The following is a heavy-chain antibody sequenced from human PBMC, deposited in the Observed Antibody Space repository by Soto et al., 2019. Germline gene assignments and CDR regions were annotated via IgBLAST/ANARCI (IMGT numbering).Heavy chain of an antibody. CDR3: ARGGGFDSFDY. CDR1: GASITYGAYS. CDR2: INHLETT. V-gene: IGHV4-30-2*01. J-gene: IGHJ4*02. D-gene: IGHD3-10*01. Sequence: QLQLHMSGSGLVKPSQTVSLTCTVSGASITYGAYSWSWIRQTPGKGLEWIGYINHLETTFYNPSFESRLTLSIDRTKNQFSLNLKSMSAADRAVYFCARGGGFDSFDYWGQGILVTVSS.